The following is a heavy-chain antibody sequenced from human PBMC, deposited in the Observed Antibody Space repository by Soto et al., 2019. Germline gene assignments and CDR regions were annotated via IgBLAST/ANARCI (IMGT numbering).Heavy chain of an antibody. V-gene: IGHV4-39*01. Sequence: QLLESGPGLVKPSETLSLTCTVSGGSISSSSYYWGWIRQPPGKGLEWIGSIYYSGSTYYNPSLKSRVTISVDTSKNQFSLKLSSVTAADTAVYYCARAGNLSGYPEGYFDYWGQGTLVTVSS. CDR1: GGSISSSSYY. CDR3: ARAGNLSGYPEGYFDY. D-gene: IGHD5-12*01. J-gene: IGHJ4*02. CDR2: IYYSGST.